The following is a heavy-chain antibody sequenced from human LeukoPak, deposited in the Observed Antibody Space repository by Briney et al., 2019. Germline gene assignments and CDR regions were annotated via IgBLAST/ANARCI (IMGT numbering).Heavy chain of an antibody. J-gene: IGHJ3*02. Sequence: GASVKVSCKVSGYTLTELSMHWVRQAPGKGLEWMGGFDSEDGETIYAQKFQGRVTMTEDTSTDTAYMELSSLRSEGTAVYYCATDLKRFGWELSEISAFDIWGQGTMVTVSS. D-gene: IGHD1-26*01. V-gene: IGHV1-24*01. CDR2: FDSEDGET. CDR1: GYTLTELS. CDR3: ATDLKRFGWELSEISAFDI.